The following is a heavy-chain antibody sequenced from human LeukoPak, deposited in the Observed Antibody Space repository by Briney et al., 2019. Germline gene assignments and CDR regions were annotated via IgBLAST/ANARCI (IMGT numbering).Heavy chain of an antibody. CDR3: ARDLYYYYGMDV. Sequence: GGSLRLSCAASGFTFSSYSMNWVGQAPGKGLEWVSSISSSSSYIYYADSVKGRFTISRDNAKNSLYLQMNSLRAEDTAVYYCARDLYYYYGMDVWGQGTTVTVSS. V-gene: IGHV3-21*01. J-gene: IGHJ6*02. CDR1: GFTFSSYS. CDR2: ISSSSSYI.